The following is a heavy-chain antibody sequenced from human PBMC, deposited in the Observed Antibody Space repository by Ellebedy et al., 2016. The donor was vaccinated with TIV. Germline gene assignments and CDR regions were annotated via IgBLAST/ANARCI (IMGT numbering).Heavy chain of an antibody. Sequence: SETLSLTCTVSGDSNGRSSYYWGWIRQPPGKGLEWIGSIYYTGSTDYNPSLKSRVAISADTSKNQFSLRLSSVTAADAAVYYCARWFGELLYVRWFDPWGQGTLVTVSS. CDR1: GDSNGRSSYY. CDR2: IYYTGST. V-gene: IGHV4-39*01. CDR3: ARWFGELLYVRWFDP. D-gene: IGHD3-10*01. J-gene: IGHJ5*02.